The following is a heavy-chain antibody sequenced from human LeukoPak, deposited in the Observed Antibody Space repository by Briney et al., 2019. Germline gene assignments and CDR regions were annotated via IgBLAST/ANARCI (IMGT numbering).Heavy chain of an antibody. CDR3: ARDGSVPAAFGGYNWFDP. Sequence: SETLSLTCTVSGGSISSYYWSWIRQPAGKGLEWIGRIYTSGSTNYNPSLKSRVTMSVDTSKNQFSLKLSSVTAADTAVYYCARDGSVPAAFGGYNWFDPWGQEPWSPSPQ. D-gene: IGHD2-2*01. V-gene: IGHV4-4*07. CDR2: IYTSGST. J-gene: IGHJ5*02. CDR1: GGSISSYY.